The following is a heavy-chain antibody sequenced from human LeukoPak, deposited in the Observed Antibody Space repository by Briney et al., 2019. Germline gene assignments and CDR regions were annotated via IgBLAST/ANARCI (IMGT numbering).Heavy chain of an antibody. CDR1: GGSFSGYY. V-gene: IGHV4-34*01. Sequence: SETLSLTCAVYGGSFSGYYWSWIRQPPGKGLEWIGEINHSGSTNYNPSLKSRVTISVDTSKNQFSLKLSSVTAADTAVYYCARGTRASYHRYSGSYYSGAFDIWGQGTMVTVSS. CDR3: ARGTRASYHRYSGSYYSGAFDI. J-gene: IGHJ3*02. D-gene: IGHD1-26*01. CDR2: INHSGST.